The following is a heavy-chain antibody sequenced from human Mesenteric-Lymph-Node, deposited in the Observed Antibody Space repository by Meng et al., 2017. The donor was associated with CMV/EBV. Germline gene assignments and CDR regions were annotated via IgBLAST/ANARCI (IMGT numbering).Heavy chain of an antibody. CDR2: IGSSSYYT. CDR1: GFTFSSYS. J-gene: IGHJ6*02. CDR3: VATPDHFYAMDV. V-gene: IGHV3-21*06. D-gene: IGHD3-16*01. Sequence: GESLKISCAASGFTFSSYSMNWVRQAPGRGLEWVSSIGSSSYYTYYADSVKGRFTISRDNAQNSLFLQMTSLRADDTAIYYCVATPDHFYAMDVWGQGTTVTVSS.